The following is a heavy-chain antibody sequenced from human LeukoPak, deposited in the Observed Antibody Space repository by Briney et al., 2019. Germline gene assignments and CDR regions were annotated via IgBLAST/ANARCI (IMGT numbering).Heavy chain of an antibody. Sequence: SETLSLTCTVSGGSISRTSTYWGWFRQPPGKGLGWLGCVYYSGSTYYNPSLTSRVTISVDTSKNQFSRKLSSVTAADTAVYYCARLRIYCTGGTCYYYFDYWGQGTLVTVSP. CDR1: GGSISRTSTY. J-gene: IGHJ4*02. CDR3: ARLRIYCTGGTCYYYFDY. V-gene: IGHV4-39*01. D-gene: IGHD2-15*01. CDR2: VYYSGST.